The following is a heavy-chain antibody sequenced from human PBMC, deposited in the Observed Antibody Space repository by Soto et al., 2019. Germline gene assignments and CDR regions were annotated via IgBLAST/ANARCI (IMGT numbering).Heavy chain of an antibody. CDR2: TSYDGSNV. Sequence: GCSLRLSWAASGFTFSTYTMHWVRQAPGKGLEWVAVTSYDGSNVYYADSVKGRFTISRDNSRHTLYLQMNSLRVEDTAVYYCARDQVEDIVVLQAARGWFETWGQGTLVTVSA. V-gene: IGHV3-30-3*01. CDR1: GFTFSTYT. D-gene: IGHD2-2*01. CDR3: ARDQVEDIVVLQAARGWFET. J-gene: IGHJ5*02.